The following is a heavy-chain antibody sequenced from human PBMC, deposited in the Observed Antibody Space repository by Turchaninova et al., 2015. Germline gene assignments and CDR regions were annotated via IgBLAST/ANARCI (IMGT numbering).Heavy chain of an antibody. J-gene: IGHJ4*02. Sequence: SGSTNYNPSLKSRVTISVDTSKNQFSLKLSSVTAADTAVYYCASLVGATVDYWGQGTLVTVSS. CDR2: SGST. D-gene: IGHD1-26*01. CDR3: ASLVGATVDY. V-gene: IGHV4-34*01.